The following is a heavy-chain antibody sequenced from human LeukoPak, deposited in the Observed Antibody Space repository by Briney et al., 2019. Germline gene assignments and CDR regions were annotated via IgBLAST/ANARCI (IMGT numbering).Heavy chain of an antibody. V-gene: IGHV3-74*01. CDR3: ARASTTVPNLLDY. CDR1: GFTFSSFG. J-gene: IGHJ4*02. Sequence: GGSLRLSCAASGFTFSSFGMHWVRQAPGKGLVWVSRIKGDGSSTIYADSVKGRFTISRDNSKNTLYLQTSSLRAEDTAVYYCARASTTVPNLLDYWGQGTLVTVSS. CDR2: IKGDGSST. D-gene: IGHD4-17*01.